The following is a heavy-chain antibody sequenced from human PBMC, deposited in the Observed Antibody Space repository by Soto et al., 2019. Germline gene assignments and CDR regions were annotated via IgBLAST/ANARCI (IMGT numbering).Heavy chain of an antibody. CDR2: INAGNGNT. J-gene: IGHJ4*02. CDR1: GYTFTSYA. V-gene: IGHV1-3*01. CDR3: ARGITLPTPLDY. Sequence: ASVKVSCKASGYTFTSYAMHWVRQAPGQRLEWMGWINAGNGNTKYSQEFQGRVTITRDTSASTAYMELSSLRSEDTAVYYCARGITLPTPLDYWGQGTLVTVSS. D-gene: IGHD1-20*01.